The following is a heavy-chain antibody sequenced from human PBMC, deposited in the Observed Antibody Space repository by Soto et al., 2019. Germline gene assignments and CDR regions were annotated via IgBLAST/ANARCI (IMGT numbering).Heavy chain of an antibody. V-gene: IGHV3-33*01. CDR3: VTEDIFRDSTAP. D-gene: IGHD3-22*01. CDR1: GFTFSNYG. J-gene: IGHJ5*02. CDR2: IWYDGSKK. Sequence: QVQLVESGGGVVQPGRSLTVSCAASGFTFSNYGMHWVRQAPDKGLEWVAVIWYDGSKKYYADSVKGRFTISRDDSKKTLDLEMNSLRVDDPSVYYCVTEDIFRDSTAPWGQGNLVNVSS.